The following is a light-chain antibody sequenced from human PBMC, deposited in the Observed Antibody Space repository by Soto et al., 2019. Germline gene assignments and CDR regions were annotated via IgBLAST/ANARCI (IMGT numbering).Light chain of an antibody. J-gene: IGLJ3*02. CDR3: KSYTSISTWV. CDR1: SSDVGGYNY. V-gene: IGLV2-14*01. CDR2: EVT. Sequence: QSALAQPASVSGSPGQSITISCSGTSSDVGGYNYVSWYQHHPGKAPKLLIYEVTNQPSGVSNRFSGSKSGNTASLTISGLQAEDEAAYYCKSYTSISTWVFGGGTKVTVL.